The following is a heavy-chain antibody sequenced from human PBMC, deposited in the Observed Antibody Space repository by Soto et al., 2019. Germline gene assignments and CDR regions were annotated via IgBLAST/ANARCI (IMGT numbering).Heavy chain of an antibody. J-gene: IGHJ4*02. V-gene: IGHV3-48*01. CDR2: ISTSGSTI. CDR3: AQSARTIAVAG. Sequence: LRLSCAASGFTFSSYSINWVRQAPGKGLEWVSYISTSGSTIYYADSVKGRFTISRDNARNSVYLQLNSLRAEDTAVYYCAQSARTIAVAGWGPGTLVTVSS. D-gene: IGHD6-19*01. CDR1: GFTFSSYS.